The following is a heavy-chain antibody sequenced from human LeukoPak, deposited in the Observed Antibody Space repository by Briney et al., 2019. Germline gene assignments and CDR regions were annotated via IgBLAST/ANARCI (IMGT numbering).Heavy chain of an antibody. J-gene: IGHJ4*02. CDR1: GFPFSSYA. D-gene: IGHD5-24*01. Sequence: SGGSLRLSCEASGFPFSSYAMNWVRQAPGKGLEWVSTISGSGGSTYYAESVKGRFTISRDKSKNTVYLQMNSLRAEDTAVYYCAKERGYGYNHIDYWGQGTLVTVSS. V-gene: IGHV3-23*01. CDR3: AKERGYGYNHIDY. CDR2: ISGSGGST.